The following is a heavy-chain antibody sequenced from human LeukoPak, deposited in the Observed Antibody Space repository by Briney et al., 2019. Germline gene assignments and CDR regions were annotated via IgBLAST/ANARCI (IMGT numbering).Heavy chain of an antibody. CDR3: AKGGSRWTYYFDY. Sequence: PGRSLRLSCAASGFSFSNYGMHWVRQAPGKGLEWVAVIWYDGSDKYYADSVKGRFTISRDNSKNTLYLQMNSLRAEDTAIYYCAKGGSRWTYYFDYWGQGTLVTVSS. D-gene: IGHD6-13*01. V-gene: IGHV3-33*06. CDR1: GFSFSNYG. CDR2: IWYDGSDK. J-gene: IGHJ4*02.